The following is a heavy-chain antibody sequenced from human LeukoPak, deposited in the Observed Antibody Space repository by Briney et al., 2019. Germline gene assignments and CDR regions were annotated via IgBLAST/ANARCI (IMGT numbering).Heavy chain of an antibody. CDR1: GFTFSSYA. D-gene: IGHD3-3*01. Sequence: GGSLRLSCAASGFTFSSYAMHWVRQAPGKGLEWVAVISYDGSNKYYADSVKGRFTISRDIAKNTLYLQMNSLRAEDTGVYYCAKDHYWSIDYWGRGTLVTVSS. CDR3: AKDHYWSIDY. CDR2: ISYDGSNK. J-gene: IGHJ4*02. V-gene: IGHV3-30-3*01.